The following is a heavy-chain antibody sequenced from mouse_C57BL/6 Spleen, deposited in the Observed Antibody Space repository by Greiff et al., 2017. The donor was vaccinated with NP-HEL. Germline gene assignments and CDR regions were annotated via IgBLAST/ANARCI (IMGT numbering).Heavy chain of an antibody. CDR2: IYPGDGDT. CDR3: ARRSGSSPYYYAMDY. V-gene: IGHV1-82*01. J-gene: IGHJ4*01. CDR1: GYAFSSSW. D-gene: IGHD1-1*01. Sequence: VQLQQSGPELVKPGASVKISCKASGYAFSSSWMNWVKQRPGKGLEWIGRIYPGDGDTNYNGKFKGKATLTADKSSSTAYMQLSSLTSEDSAVYFCARRSGSSPYYYAMDYWGQGTSVTVSS.